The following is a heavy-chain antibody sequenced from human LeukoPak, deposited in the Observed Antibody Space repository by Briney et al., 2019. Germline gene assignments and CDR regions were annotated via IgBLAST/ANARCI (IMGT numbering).Heavy chain of an antibody. CDR1: GFTFSNYA. J-gene: IGHJ4*02. Sequence: GGSLRLSCAASGFTFSNYAMSWVRQAPGKGLEWVSSISGSGGSTHYADSVKGRFTISRDKTKNTLYLQMNSLRAEDTAVYYCAKSSYYDASGYYREYYFDYWGQGTLVTVSS. CDR3: AKSSYYDASGYYREYYFDY. V-gene: IGHV3-23*01. CDR2: ISGSGGST. D-gene: IGHD3-22*01.